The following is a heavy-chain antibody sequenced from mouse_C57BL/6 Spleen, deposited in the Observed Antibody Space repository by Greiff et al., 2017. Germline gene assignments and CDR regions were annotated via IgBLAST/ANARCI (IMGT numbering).Heavy chain of an antibody. CDR2: IRLKSDNYAT. V-gene: IGHV6-3*01. CDR1: GFTFSNYW. Sequence: EVKLEESGGGLVQPGGSMKLSCVASGFTFSNYWMNWVRQSPEKGLEWVAQIRLKSDNYATHYAESVKGRFTISRDDSKSSVYLQMNNLRAEDTGMYYCTDVYYAMDYWGQGTSVTVSS. J-gene: IGHJ4*01. CDR3: TDVYYAMDY.